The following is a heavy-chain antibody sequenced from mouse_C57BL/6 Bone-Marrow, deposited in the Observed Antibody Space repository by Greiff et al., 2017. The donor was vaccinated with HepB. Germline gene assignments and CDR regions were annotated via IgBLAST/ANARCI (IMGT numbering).Heavy chain of an antibody. J-gene: IGHJ3*01. V-gene: IGHV1-22*01. CDR2: INPNNGGT. Sequence: EVQLQQSGPELVKPGASVKMSCKASGYTFTDYNMHWVKQSHGKSLEWIGYINPNNGGTSYNQKFKGKATLTVNKSSSTAYMELRSLTSEDSAVYYCARSPYYYGSRGLDWFAYWGQGTLVTVSA. CDR3: ARSPYYYGSRGLDWFAY. D-gene: IGHD1-1*01. CDR1: GYTFTDYN.